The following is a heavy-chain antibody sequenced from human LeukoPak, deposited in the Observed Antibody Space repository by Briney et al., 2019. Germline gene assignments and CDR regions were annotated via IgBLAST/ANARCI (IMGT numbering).Heavy chain of an antibody. V-gene: IGHV4-39*01. Sequence: SETLSLTCTVSGGSISSSSYYWGWIRQPPGKGLEWIGSIYYSGSTYYNPSLKSRVTISVDTSKNQFSLKLSSVTAADTAVYYCARLARGSYSKGGNWFDPWGQGTLVTVSS. J-gene: IGHJ5*02. CDR1: GGSISSSSYY. CDR3: ARLARGSYSKGGNWFDP. CDR2: IYYSGST. D-gene: IGHD3-10*01.